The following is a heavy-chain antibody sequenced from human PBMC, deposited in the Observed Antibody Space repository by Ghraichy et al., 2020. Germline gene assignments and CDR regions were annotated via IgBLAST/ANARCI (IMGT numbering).Heavy chain of an antibody. Sequence: SETLSLTCTVSGGSISRYYWSWIRQPPGKGLEWIGYIYNSGSTNYNPSLKSRVTISVDTSKSQFSLNLRSMTAADTAVYYCAGGGYCSSSSCYTPLFDYWGQGALVTVSS. CDR2: IYNSGST. V-gene: IGHV4-59*01. D-gene: IGHD2-2*02. CDR3: AGGGYCSSSSCYTPLFDY. CDR1: GGSISRYY. J-gene: IGHJ4*02.